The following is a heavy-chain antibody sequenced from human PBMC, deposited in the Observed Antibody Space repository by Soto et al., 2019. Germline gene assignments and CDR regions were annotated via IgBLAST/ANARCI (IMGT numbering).Heavy chain of an antibody. Sequence: GAAVKVSCKASGGTFSSYAISWVRQAPGQGLEWMGGIIPIFGTANYAQKFQGRVTITADESTSTAYMELSSLRSEDTAVYYCAGTDSSNLYVDYWGQGTLVTVSS. J-gene: IGHJ4*02. CDR3: AGTDSSNLYVDY. CDR2: IIPIFGTA. CDR1: GGTFSSYA. V-gene: IGHV1-69*13. D-gene: IGHD3-22*01.